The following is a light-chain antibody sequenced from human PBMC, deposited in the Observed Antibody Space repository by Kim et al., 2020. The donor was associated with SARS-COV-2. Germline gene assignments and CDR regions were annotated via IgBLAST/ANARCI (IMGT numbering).Light chain of an antibody. CDR2: GAS. V-gene: IGKV3-20*01. J-gene: IGKJ5*01. CDR3: QQYGISPPIT. CDR1: QSVSSNY. Sequence: EMVLTQSPGTLSLSPGERATLSCRSSQSVSSNYLAWYQQKPGQAPSLLIYGASSRATGIPDRFSGSGSGTDFTLTISRLEPDDSAVYYCQQYGISPPITCGQGTRLEIK.